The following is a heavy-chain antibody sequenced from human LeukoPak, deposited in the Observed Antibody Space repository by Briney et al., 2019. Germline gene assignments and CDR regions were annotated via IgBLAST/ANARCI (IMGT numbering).Heavy chain of an antibody. CDR3: AREVDAAAAYNWFDP. Sequence: SETLSLTCTVSGGSISSSSYYWGWIRQPPGKGLEWIGYIYYSGSTHYNPSLKSRVTISIDTSKNQFSLKLSSVTAADTAVYYCAREVDAAAAYNWFDPWGQGTLVTVSS. CDR2: IYYSGST. V-gene: IGHV4-39*07. J-gene: IGHJ5*02. CDR1: GGSISSSSYY. D-gene: IGHD2-2*01.